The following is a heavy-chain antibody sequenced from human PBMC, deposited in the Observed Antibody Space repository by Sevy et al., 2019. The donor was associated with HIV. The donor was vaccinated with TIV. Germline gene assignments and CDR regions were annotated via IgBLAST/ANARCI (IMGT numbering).Heavy chain of an antibody. Sequence: ASVKVSCKASGGTFSSYAISWVRQAPGQGLEWMGGIIPIFGTANYAQKFQGRVTITADESTSTAYMVLSSLRSEDTAVYYCARSEAKAGELLYYFDYWGQGTLVTVSS. CDR2: IIPIFGTA. J-gene: IGHJ4*02. D-gene: IGHD3-10*01. CDR1: GGTFSSYA. CDR3: ARSEAKAGELLYYFDY. V-gene: IGHV1-69*13.